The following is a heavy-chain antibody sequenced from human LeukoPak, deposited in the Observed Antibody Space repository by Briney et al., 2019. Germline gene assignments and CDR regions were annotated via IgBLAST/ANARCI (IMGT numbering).Heavy chain of an antibody. CDR2: INSDGRST. CDR3: ARARGNNWNDPGDY. Sequence: GGSLRLSCAASGFTFCSYWMQWVPQAPGKGLVCVSRINSDGRSTSYADSVKGRFTISRDNAKNTLYLQMNSLRAEDTAVYYCARARGNNWNDPGDYWGQGTLVTVSS. V-gene: IGHV3-74*01. CDR1: GFTFCSYW. D-gene: IGHD1-20*01. J-gene: IGHJ4*02.